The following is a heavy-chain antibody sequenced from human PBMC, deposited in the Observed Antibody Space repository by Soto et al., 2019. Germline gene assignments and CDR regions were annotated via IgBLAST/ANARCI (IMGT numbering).Heavy chain of an antibody. D-gene: IGHD2-15*01. V-gene: IGHV5-51*01. CDR2: IYPGDSDT. Sequence: GESLKISCKGSGYSFTSYWIGWVRQMPGKGLEWMGIIYPGDSDTRYSPSFQGQVTISADKSISTAYLQWISLKASDTAMYDCARQGGGYCSGGSRYKDAFDIWGQGTMVTVSS. CDR3: ARQGGGYCSGGSRYKDAFDI. CDR1: GYSFTSYW. J-gene: IGHJ3*02.